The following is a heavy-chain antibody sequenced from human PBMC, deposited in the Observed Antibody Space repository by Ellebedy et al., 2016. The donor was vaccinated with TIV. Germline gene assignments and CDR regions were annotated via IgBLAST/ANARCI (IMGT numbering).Heavy chain of an antibody. D-gene: IGHD6-19*01. CDR2: IYTSGST. V-gene: IGHV4-4*07. CDR1: GGSISSYY. Sequence: MLGGSLRLSCTVSGGSISSYYWSWIRQPAGKGLEWIGRIYTSGSTNYNPSLQRRVTMSVDTSKNQFSLKLSSVTAADTAVYYCAGGYSSGWTDYWGQGTLVTVSS. J-gene: IGHJ4*02. CDR3: AGGYSSGWTDY.